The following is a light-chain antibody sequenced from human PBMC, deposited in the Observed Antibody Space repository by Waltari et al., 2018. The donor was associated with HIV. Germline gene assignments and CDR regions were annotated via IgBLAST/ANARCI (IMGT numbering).Light chain of an antibody. CDR1: GPNIRSNY. CDR2: NDD. Sequence: QSVLAQPPSVSGAPGQRVTISCSGSGPNIRSNYVNWYQQLPVTAPRVLIYNDDQRPSGVPARFSGSKAGTTASLAISGLQSEDEADYYCAAWDDTLKVYVFGTGTKVTVL. V-gene: IGLV1-44*01. CDR3: AAWDDTLKVYV. J-gene: IGLJ1*01.